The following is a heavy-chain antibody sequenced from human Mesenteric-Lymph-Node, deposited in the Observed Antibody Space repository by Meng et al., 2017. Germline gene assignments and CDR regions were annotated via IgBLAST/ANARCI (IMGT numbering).Heavy chain of an antibody. CDR3: ARDVVVGRTTRTPLDI. Sequence: GESLKISCAASGFSFSTYWMSWVRQAPGKGLECVAHINQDGSEKYYVDSVKGRFTISRDNAMNSLYLQMNSLRAEDTAVYYCARDVVVGRTTRTPLDIWGQGTLVTVSS. J-gene: IGHJ4*02. CDR2: INQDGSEK. V-gene: IGHV3-7*01. D-gene: IGHD1-7*01. CDR1: GFSFSTYW.